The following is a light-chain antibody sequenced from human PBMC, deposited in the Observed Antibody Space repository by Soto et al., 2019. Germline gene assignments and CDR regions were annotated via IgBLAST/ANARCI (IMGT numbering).Light chain of an antibody. CDR2: KQS. CDR1: QTISSW. Sequence: DIQMTQSPSTLSGSVGDRATITCRASQTISSWLAWYQQKPGKAPQLLIYKQSTLQSGVPSRFSGSGSGTEFTLTISSLQPDDFAPYSCQHYNSYSEAFGQGTKVELK. CDR3: QHYNSYSEA. J-gene: IGKJ1*01. V-gene: IGKV1-5*03.